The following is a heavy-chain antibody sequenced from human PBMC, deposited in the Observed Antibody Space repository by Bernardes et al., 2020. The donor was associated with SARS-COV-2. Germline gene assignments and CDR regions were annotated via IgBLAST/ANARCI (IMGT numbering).Heavy chain of an antibody. Sequence: VGSLRLSCAASGFTVSSNYMSWVRQAPGKGLEWVSVIYSGGSTYYADSVKGRFTISRDNSKNTLYLQMNSLRAEDTAVYYCATGVPAATRYYYYGMDVWGQGTTVTVSS. V-gene: IGHV3-66*02. CDR2: IYSGGST. J-gene: IGHJ6*02. CDR3: ATGVPAATRYYYYGMDV. CDR1: GFTVSSNY. D-gene: IGHD2-2*01.